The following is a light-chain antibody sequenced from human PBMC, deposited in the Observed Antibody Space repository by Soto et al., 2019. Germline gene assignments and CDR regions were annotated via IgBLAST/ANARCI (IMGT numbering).Light chain of an antibody. CDR1: QSVSSSF. Sequence: ECVRPQVLSSRSLVAVARGEVRRGARQSVSSSFLTWYQQKPGQAPRLLSYGASSRATGIPDRFSGSGSGREFALTIASLQSEDVAVDFCQQYKSWPPGTVGQGTKVDIK. CDR2: GAS. J-gene: IGKJ1*01. CDR3: QQYKSWPPGT. V-gene: IGKV3-20*01.